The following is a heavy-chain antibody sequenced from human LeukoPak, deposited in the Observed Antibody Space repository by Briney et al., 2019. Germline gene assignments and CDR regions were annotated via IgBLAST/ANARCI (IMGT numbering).Heavy chain of an antibody. CDR3: ARFRTAMQLWKGYYFDY. V-gene: IGHV3-7*01. D-gene: IGHD5-18*01. CDR2: IKQDGREK. CDR1: GFFFSNYW. Sequence: GGSLRLSCAASGFFFSNYWMSWVRQAPGKGLEWVANIKQDGREKYYVDSVKGRFTISRDNTKKSLYLQMNTLRAEDTAVYYCARFRTAMQLWKGYYFDYWGQGTLVTVSS. J-gene: IGHJ4*02.